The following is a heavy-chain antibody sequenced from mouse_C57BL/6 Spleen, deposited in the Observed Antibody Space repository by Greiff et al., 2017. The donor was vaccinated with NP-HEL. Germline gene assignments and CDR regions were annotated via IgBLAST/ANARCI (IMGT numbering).Heavy chain of an antibody. CDR1: GFTFTDYY. D-gene: IGHD4-1*01. V-gene: IGHV7-3*01. CDR2: IRNKANGYTT. J-gene: IGHJ4*01. CDR3: ARYLTGTSMDY. Sequence: DVMLVESGGGLVQPGGSLSLSCAASGFTFTDYYMSWVRQPPGKALEWLGFIRNKANGYTTEYSASVKGRFTISRDNSQSILYLQMNALRAEDSATYYCARYLTGTSMDYWGQGTSVTVSS.